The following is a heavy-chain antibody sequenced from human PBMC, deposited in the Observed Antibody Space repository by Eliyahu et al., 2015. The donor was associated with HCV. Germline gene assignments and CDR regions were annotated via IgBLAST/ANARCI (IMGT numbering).Heavy chain of an antibody. CDR1: GGSFSGYY. CDR3: ARGRIVGATL. V-gene: IGHV4-34*01. CDR2: INHSGST. J-gene: IGHJ4*02. Sequence: QVQLQQWGAGLLKPSETLSLTCAVYGGSFSGYYWSWIRQPPGKGLEWIGEINHSGSTNYNPSLKSRVTISVDTSKNQFSLKLSSVTAADTAVYYCARGRIVGATLWGQGTLVTVSS. D-gene: IGHD1-26*01.